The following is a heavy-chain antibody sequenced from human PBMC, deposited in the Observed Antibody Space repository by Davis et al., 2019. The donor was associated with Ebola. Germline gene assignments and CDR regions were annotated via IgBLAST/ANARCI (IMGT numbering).Heavy chain of an antibody. CDR3: TKGLQGAPGTGADY. V-gene: IGHV3-15*01. J-gene: IGHJ4*02. Sequence: PAGSLSLSCAASAFPILNACMTRARQAPGKGLGWDGRITLPTYGGTTEYIAPVKGRFIISREDSMNMVYLQMNSLKPEDTGVYYCTKGLQGAPGTGADYWGQGTQVTVSS. CDR2: ITLPTYGGTT. CDR1: AFPILNAC. D-gene: IGHD6-13*01.